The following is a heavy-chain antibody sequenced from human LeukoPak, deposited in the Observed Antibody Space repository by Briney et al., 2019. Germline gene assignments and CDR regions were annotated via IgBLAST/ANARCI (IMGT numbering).Heavy chain of an antibody. J-gene: IGHJ4*02. CDR3: ARDDGAYSSSWSDY. CDR2: ISSSGSTV. D-gene: IGHD6-13*01. V-gene: IGHV3-11*01. Sequence: GGSLRLSCAASGFTFSDYYMSWIRQAPGKGLEWVSYISSSGSTVYYADSVKGRFTISRDNAKNSLYLQMNSLRAEDTAVYYCARDDGAYSSSWSDYWGQGTLVTVSS. CDR1: GFTFSDYY.